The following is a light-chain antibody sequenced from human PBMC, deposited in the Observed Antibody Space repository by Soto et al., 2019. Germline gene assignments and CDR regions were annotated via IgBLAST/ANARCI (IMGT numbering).Light chain of an antibody. V-gene: IGKV3-15*01. Sequence: EIVMTQSPDTLSVSPGERATLSCRASQSVSTNLAWYQQKPGQAPRLLIFNASTRATGTAARFSGSGSGTEFTITISRLQSEDFAVYYCQQYDLATGVGGGTKVEIK. CDR2: NAS. J-gene: IGKJ4*01. CDR3: QQYDLATG. CDR1: QSVSTN.